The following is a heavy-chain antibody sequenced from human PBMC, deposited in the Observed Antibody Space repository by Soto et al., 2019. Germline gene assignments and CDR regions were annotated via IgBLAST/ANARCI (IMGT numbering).Heavy chain of an antibody. CDR1: GFTFSSYA. CDR3: AKAGYPLYYYYDYGMDV. V-gene: IGHV3-23*01. D-gene: IGHD1-1*01. Sequence: EVQLLESGGGLVQPGGSLRLSCAASGFTFSSYAMSWVRQAPGKGLEWVSAISGSGGSTYYADSVKGRFTISRDNSKNTLYLQMNSLRAEDTAVYYCAKAGYPLYYYYDYGMDVWGQGTTVTVSS. CDR2: ISGSGGST. J-gene: IGHJ6*02.